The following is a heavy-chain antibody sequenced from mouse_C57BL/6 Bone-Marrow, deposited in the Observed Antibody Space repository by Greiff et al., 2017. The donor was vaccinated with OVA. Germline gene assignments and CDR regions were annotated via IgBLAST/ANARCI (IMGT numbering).Heavy chain of an antibody. J-gene: IGHJ2*01. CDR3: ARALQLGQRYYFDY. D-gene: IGHD4-1*02. CDR1: GYAFTNYL. V-gene: IGHV1-54*01. Sequence: VKLMESGAELVRPGTSVKVSCKASGYAFTNYLIEWVKQRPGQGLEWIGVINPGSGGTNYNEKFKGKATLTADKSSSTAYMQLSSLTSEDSAVYFCARALQLGQRYYFDYWGQGTTLTVSS. CDR2: INPGSGGT.